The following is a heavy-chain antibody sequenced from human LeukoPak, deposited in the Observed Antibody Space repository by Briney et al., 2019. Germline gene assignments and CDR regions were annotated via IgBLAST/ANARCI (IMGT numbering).Heavy chain of an antibody. V-gene: IGHV3-23*01. CDR1: GFTFSSYS. CDR3: AKGRIPAAAIYYFDY. Sequence: GGSLRLSCAASGFTFSSYSMNWVRQAPGKGLEWVSAISGSGGSTYYADSVKGRFTISRDNSKNTLYLQMNSLRAEDTAVYYCAKGRIPAAAIYYFDYWGQGTLVTVSS. CDR2: ISGSGGST. D-gene: IGHD2-2*01. J-gene: IGHJ4*02.